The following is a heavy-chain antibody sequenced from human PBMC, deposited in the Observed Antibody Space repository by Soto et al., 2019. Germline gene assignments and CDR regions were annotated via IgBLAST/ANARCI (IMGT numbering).Heavy chain of an antibody. CDR2: IYWDDTK. V-gene: IGHV2-5*02. Sequence: QITLKESGPTLVKPTQTLTLTCTFSGFSISTNGVGVGWIRQPPGKALEWLAVIYWDDTKHYSPSLKSRLTITKDTSKNQVVLTMTNVDPFDTATYYCTRKGAGNTSLDHWGQGTLVTVSS. D-gene: IGHD6-19*01. CDR3: TRKGAGNTSLDH. J-gene: IGHJ4*02. CDR1: GFSISTNGVG.